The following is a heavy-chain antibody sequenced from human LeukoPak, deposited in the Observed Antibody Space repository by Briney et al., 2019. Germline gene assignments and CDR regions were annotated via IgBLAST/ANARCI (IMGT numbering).Heavy chain of an antibody. D-gene: IGHD2-15*01. CDR1: SGTFSGYY. CDR3: ARGHIVVVVATTRSDAFDM. V-gene: IGHV4-34*01. CDR2: INHRGST. J-gene: IGHJ3*02. Sequence: PSETLSLTCAVYSGTFSGYYWSWIRQPPGKGLEWLGEINHRGSTNYNPSLKSRVTISVDTSKNQVSLKLNSVTAADTAVYYCARGHIVVVVATTRSDAFDMWGQGTMVTVSS.